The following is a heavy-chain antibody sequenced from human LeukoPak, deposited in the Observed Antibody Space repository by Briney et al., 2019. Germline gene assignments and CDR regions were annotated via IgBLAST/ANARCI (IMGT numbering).Heavy chain of an antibody. Sequence: SETLFLTCTVSGGSISSYYWSWIRQPPGKGLEWIGYIYYSGSTNYNPSLKSRVTISVDTSKNQFSLKLSSVTAADTAVYYCARLFGGSYWRLDYWGQGTLVTVSS. D-gene: IGHD1-26*01. J-gene: IGHJ4*02. V-gene: IGHV4-59*08. CDR1: GGSISSYY. CDR3: ARLFGGSYWRLDY. CDR2: IYYSGST.